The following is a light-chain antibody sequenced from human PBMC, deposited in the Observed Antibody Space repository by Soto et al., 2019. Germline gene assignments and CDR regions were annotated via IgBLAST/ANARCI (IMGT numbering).Light chain of an antibody. Sequence: IQMTQSPSSVSASVGYRVTITCQASQDISNHLNWYQQKPGKAPKLLIYDASNLETGVPSRFSGSGSGTDFTVTVSSLQPEDFATYSCQQYYNLPITFGQGTRLEIK. CDR3: QQYYNLPIT. CDR2: DAS. V-gene: IGKV1-33*01. J-gene: IGKJ5*01. CDR1: QDISNH.